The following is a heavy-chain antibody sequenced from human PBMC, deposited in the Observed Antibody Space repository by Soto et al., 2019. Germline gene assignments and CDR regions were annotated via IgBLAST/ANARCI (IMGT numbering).Heavy chain of an antibody. Sequence: GGSLRLSCAASGFTVSSYAMSWVRQAPGKGLEWVSAISGSGGSTYYADSVKGRFTISRDNSKNTLYLQMNSLRAEDTAVYYCAKAHCTNGVCYTVHYFDYWGQGTLVTVSS. CDR1: GFTVSSYA. V-gene: IGHV3-23*01. CDR3: AKAHCTNGVCYTVHYFDY. D-gene: IGHD2-8*01. J-gene: IGHJ4*02. CDR2: ISGSGGST.